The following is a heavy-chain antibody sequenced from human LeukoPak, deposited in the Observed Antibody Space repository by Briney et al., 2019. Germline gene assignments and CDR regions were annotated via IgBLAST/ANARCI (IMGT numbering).Heavy chain of an antibody. CDR2: ISYDGSNK. CDR1: GFTFSSYA. D-gene: IGHD6-13*01. CDR3: ARDRQQLGLDY. Sequence: GGSLRLSCAASGFTFSSYAMHWVRQAPGKGLEWVAVISYDGSNKYYADSVKGRFTISRDNSKNTLYLQMNSLRAEDTAVHYCARDRQQLGLDYWGQGTLVTVSS. V-gene: IGHV3-30-3*01. J-gene: IGHJ4*02.